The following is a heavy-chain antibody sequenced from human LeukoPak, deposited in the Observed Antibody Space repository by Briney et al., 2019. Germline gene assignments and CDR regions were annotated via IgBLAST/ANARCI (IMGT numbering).Heavy chain of an antibody. D-gene: IGHD2-15*01. CDR1: GFTFNTYA. V-gene: IGHV3-23*01. CDR2: ISFSGGST. CDR3: AKPNLPYCSGGSCYGFDY. Sequence: GASLRLSSAASGFTFNTYAMTWVRQAPGKGLEWVSVISFSGGSTYYADSVKGRFTISRDNSKNTPYLQMNSLRADDTAVYYCAKPNLPYCSGGSCYGFDYWGQGTLVTVSS. J-gene: IGHJ4*02.